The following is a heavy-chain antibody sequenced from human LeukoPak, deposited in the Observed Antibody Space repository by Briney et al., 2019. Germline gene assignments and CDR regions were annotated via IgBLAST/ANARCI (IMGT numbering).Heavy chain of an antibody. V-gene: IGHV4-39*07. J-gene: IGHJ4*02. D-gene: IGHD7-27*01. Sequence: PSETLSLTCTVSGGSISSSSYYWGWIRQPPGKGLEWIGSIYYSGSTYYNPSLKSRVTISVDTSKNQFSLKLSSVTAADTAVYYCARDPELGGLDYWGQGTLVTVSS. CDR3: ARDPELGGLDY. CDR2: IYYSGST. CDR1: GGSISSSSYY.